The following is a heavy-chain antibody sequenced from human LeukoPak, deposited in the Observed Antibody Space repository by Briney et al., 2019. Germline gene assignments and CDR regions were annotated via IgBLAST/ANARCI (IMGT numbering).Heavy chain of an antibody. D-gene: IGHD1-26*01. V-gene: IGHV3-53*01. CDR3: AKNRVGASGLAEYFEH. Sequence: PGGSLRLSCAASGFIVSSTYMSWVRQAPGKGLEWGSIIYSGDSTYYADSVKGRFTISRDNSRNTVYLQMNSLRAEDTAVYYCAKNRVGASGLAEYFEHWGQGTLVAVSS. CDR2: IYSGDST. J-gene: IGHJ1*01. CDR1: GFIVSSTY.